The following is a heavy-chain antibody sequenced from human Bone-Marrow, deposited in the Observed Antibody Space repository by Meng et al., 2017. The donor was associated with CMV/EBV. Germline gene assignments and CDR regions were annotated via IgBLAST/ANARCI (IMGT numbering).Heavy chain of an antibody. V-gene: IGHV3-53*01. CDR3: ARYGEQWLVLYGMDV. D-gene: IGHD6-19*01. Sequence: GESLKISCAASGFTVSNNYMSWVRQAPGKGLEWVSVIYSGGSGGNTYYADSVKGRFTISRDNAKNTLHLQMNRLRADDTAVYYCARYGEQWLVLYGMDVWGQGTTVTVSS. CDR1: GFTVSNNY. CDR2: IYSGGSGGNT. J-gene: IGHJ6*02.